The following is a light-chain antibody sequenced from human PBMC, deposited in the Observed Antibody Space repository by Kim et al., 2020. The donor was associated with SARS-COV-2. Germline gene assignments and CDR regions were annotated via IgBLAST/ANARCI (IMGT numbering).Light chain of an antibody. CDR3: SSYTTSSTLGV. CDR1: TSDVGGYNY. J-gene: IGLJ3*02. CDR2: DVS. Sequence: SSTISCTETTSDVGGYNYVSWYQQYPGKAPKLMIYDVSKRPSGVSDRFSGSKSGNTASLTISGLQAEDEADYYCSSYTTSSTLGVFGGGTKVTVL. V-gene: IGLV2-14*04.